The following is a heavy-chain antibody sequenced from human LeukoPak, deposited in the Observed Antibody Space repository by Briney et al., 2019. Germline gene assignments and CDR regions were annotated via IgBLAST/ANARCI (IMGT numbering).Heavy chain of an antibody. CDR1: GYTFTSYD. V-gene: IGHV1-8*01. J-gene: IGHJ4*02. CDR2: MNPNSGDT. Sequence: ASVKVSCKASGYTFTSYDINWVRQATGQGLEWMGWMNPNSGDTGYAQKFQGRVTMTRNTSISTAYMELSSLRSEDTAVYYCARGGRHNDYVWGSYRHYWGQGTLVTVSS. D-gene: IGHD3-16*02. CDR3: ARGGRHNDYVWGSYRHY.